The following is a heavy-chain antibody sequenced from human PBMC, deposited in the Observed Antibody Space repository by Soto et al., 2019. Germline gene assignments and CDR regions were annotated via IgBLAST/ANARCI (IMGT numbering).Heavy chain of an antibody. D-gene: IGHD3-22*01. CDR1: GFTFSDHY. Sequence: EVQLVESGGGLVQPGGSLRLSCAASGFTFSDHYMDWVRQAPGKGLEWVGRTRNKANSYTTEYAASVKGRFTISRDDSKNSLYLQMNSLKNEDTAVYYCARGGYYLGYWGQGTLVTVSS. V-gene: IGHV3-72*01. CDR3: ARGGYYLGY. CDR2: TRNKANSYTT. J-gene: IGHJ4*02.